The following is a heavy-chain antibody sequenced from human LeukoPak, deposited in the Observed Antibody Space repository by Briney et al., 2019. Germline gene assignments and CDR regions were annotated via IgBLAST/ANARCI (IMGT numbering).Heavy chain of an antibody. Sequence: PGGSLRLSCSASGFTFNIYAMSWVRQAPGKGLEWVSTISAGGGTTYYADSVQGRFTISRDNSKNTLYLQMSSLRAEDTAVYYCAKSLRIVGATTGHFQHWGQGTLVTVSS. V-gene: IGHV3-23*01. CDR2: ISAGGGTT. CDR3: AKSLRIVGATTGHFQH. CDR1: GFTFNIYA. J-gene: IGHJ1*01. D-gene: IGHD1-26*01.